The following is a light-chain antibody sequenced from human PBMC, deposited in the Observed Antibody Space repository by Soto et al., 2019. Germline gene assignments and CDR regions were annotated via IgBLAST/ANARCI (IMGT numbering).Light chain of an antibody. Sequence: EIVLTQSPSTLSLSPGERATLSSRARQSVSSRYLAWYQQTPGQTPRLLIYGASTRATGIPARISGSGSGTEFTLTISSLEPEDFAVYYCQQRSNWLFGPGTKVDIK. CDR1: QSVSSRY. V-gene: IGKV3D-20*02. CDR3: QQRSNWL. J-gene: IGKJ3*01. CDR2: GAS.